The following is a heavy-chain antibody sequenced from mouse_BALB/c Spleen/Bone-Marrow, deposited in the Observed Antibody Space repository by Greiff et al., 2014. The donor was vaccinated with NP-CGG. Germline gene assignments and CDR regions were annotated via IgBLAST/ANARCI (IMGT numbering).Heavy chain of an antibody. J-gene: IGHJ4*01. V-gene: IGHV1S41*01. CDR1: GYTFTSYW. Sequence: DLVKPGGSVKLSCKASGYTFTSYWINWIKQRPGQGLEWIGRIAPGSGSTYYDEMFKGKATLTVDTSSSTAYIQLSSLSSEDSAVYFCARSYYGRAMDYWGQGTSVTISS. D-gene: IGHD1-1*01. CDR2: IAPGSGST. CDR3: ARSYYGRAMDY.